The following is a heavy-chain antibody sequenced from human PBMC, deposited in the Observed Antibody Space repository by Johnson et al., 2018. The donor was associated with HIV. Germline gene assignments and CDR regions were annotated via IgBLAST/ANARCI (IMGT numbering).Heavy chain of an antibody. CDR2: ISYDGSNK. J-gene: IGHJ3*01. Sequence: QVQLVESGGGVVQPGRSLRLSCAASGFTFSSYAMHWVRQAPGKGLEWVAVISYDGSNKYYADSVKGRFTISRDNSKNTLYLQMNSLRAEDTAIYYCAKDPGKWSDCWSASDAFDVGGQGTMVTVSS. D-gene: IGHD3-3*01. CDR3: AKDPGKWSDCWSASDAFDV. V-gene: IGHV3-30-3*01. CDR1: GFTFSSYA.